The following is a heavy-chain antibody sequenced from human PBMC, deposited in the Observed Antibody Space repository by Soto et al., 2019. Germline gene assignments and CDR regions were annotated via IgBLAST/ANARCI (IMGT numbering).Heavy chain of an antibody. CDR3: ARDSSAAARRGGMDV. CDR1: GFTFDSYS. J-gene: IGHJ6*02. V-gene: IGHV3-48*02. Sequence: EVQLVESGGGLIRPGGSLRLSCAASGFTFDSYSMNWVRQAPGKGLEWVAYISNTSRTRYYADSVKGRITISRDNAKNSLYLQLNSLREEDTALYYGARDSSAAARRGGMDVWGQGITVTVSS. CDR2: ISNTSRTR. D-gene: IGHD3-22*01.